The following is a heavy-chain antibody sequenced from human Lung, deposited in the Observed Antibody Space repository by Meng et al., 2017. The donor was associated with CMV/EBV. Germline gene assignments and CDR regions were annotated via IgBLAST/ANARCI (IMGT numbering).Heavy chain of an antibody. CDR1: GYTFTGYY. Sequence: ASVKVSCKASGYTFTGYYMHWVRQAPGQGLEWMGWINPNSGGTNYAQKFQGRVTMTRDTSISTAYMELSRLRSDDTAVYYCASGGYCSSTSCYRGWFDPWGQGTXVTVYS. J-gene: IGHJ5*02. CDR2: INPNSGGT. D-gene: IGHD2-2*02. CDR3: ASGGYCSSTSCYRGWFDP. V-gene: IGHV1-2*02.